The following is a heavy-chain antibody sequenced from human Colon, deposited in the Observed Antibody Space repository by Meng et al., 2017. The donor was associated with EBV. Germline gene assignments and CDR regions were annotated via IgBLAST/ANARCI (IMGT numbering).Heavy chain of an antibody. V-gene: IGHV4-30-4*01. CDR1: GGSMSSGNYY. D-gene: IGHD2-21*01. J-gene: IGHJ4*02. Sequence: QVQLQESGPGLVEPSPTLSLTCTVSGGSMSSGNYYWSWIRQPPGKGLEWIGYIHHSGSAYYNPSLKSRVSISVDTSKNQFSLNLNSMTAADTAVYYCASFDHIPRRNYFDYWGQGTLVTASS. CDR3: ASFDHIPRRNYFDY. CDR2: IHHSGSA.